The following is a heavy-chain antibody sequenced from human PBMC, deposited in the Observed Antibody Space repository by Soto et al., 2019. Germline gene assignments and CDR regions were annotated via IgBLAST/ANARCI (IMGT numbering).Heavy chain of an antibody. V-gene: IGHV3-13*01. CDR2: IGAGGQT. CDR1: GFILDRYD. J-gene: IGHJ4*02. D-gene: IGHD2-8*02. Sequence: PXGSLRLTFSASGFILDRYDIHWVRHIAGKGLEWVSAIGAGGQTYYAASVKGRFTISRENADHSVSLQMNYLGAGDTAVYYCARRYCPSDNCPGIGYDDWGPGTLVTVSS. CDR3: ARRYCPSDNCPGIGYDD.